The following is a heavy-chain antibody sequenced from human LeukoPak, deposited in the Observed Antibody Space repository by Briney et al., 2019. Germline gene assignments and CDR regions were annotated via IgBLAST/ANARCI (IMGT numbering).Heavy chain of an antibody. CDR1: GYTFTGYY. Sequence: ASVKVSCKASGYTFTGYYMHWVRQAPGQGLEWMGWINPNSGGTNYAQKFQGRVTMTRDTSISTAYMELSRLRSDGTAVYYCARKGLIVRTFDYWGQGTLVTVSS. V-gene: IGHV1-2*02. D-gene: IGHD3-16*02. J-gene: IGHJ4*02. CDR3: ARKGLIVRTFDY. CDR2: INPNSGGT.